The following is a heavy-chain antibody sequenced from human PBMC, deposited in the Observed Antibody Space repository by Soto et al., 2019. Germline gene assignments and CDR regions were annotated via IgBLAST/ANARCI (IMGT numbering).Heavy chain of an antibody. CDR3: ATSNWFDP. CDR1: GGSISSRGYY. CDR2: IYYSGST. V-gene: IGHV4-39*01. J-gene: IGHJ5*02. Sequence: QLQLQESGPGLVKPSETLSLTCTVSGGSISSRGYYWGWIRQPPGKGLEWIGTIYYSGSTYYNPSLKSRVTRSVDTSKNQVSLKLSSVTAADTAGYYWATSNWFDPWGQGTLVTVSS.